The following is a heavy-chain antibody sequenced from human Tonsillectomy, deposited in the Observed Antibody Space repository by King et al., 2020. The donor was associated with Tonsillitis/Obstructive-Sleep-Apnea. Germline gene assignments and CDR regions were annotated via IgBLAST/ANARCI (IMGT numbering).Heavy chain of an antibody. V-gene: IGHV3-33*01. CDR3: ARETRRVVGVTGWFDP. CDR1: GFTFSSYD. D-gene: IGHD1-26*01. J-gene: IGHJ5*02. Sequence: VQLVESGGGVVQPGRSLRLSCAASGFTFSSYDMYWVRQAPGKGLEWVAVIWYDGSNKDYADSVKGRFTVSRANSKNTLYLQMNSLRAEDTAVYYCARETRRVVGVTGWFDPWGQGTLVTVSS. CDR2: IWYDGSNK.